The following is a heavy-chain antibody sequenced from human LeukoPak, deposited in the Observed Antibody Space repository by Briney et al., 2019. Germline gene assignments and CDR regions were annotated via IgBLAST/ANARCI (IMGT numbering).Heavy chain of an antibody. D-gene: IGHD2-15*01. Sequence: SQTLSLTCTVSGGSISNGDYYWSWIRQPPGKGLEWIGYIYYSGSTYSNPSLKSRVTISVDTSKNQFSLKLSSVTAADTAVYYCARHLSVVTYDAFDIWGQGTMVTVSS. J-gene: IGHJ3*02. CDR1: GGSISNGDYY. V-gene: IGHV4-30-4*01. CDR3: ARHLSVVTYDAFDI. CDR2: IYYSGST.